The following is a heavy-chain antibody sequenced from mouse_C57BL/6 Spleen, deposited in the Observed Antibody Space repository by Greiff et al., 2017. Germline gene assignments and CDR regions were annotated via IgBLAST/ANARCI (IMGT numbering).Heavy chain of an antibody. D-gene: IGHD4-1*01. CDR1: GYSITSGYY. CDR2: ISYDGSN. CDR3: AKGRLGRERYFDV. Sequence: EVQLQESGPGLVKPSQSLSLTCSVTGYSITSGYYWNWIRQFPGNKLEWMGYISYDGSNNYNPSLKNRISITRDTSKNQFFLKLNSVTTEDTATYYCAKGRLGRERYFDVWGTGTTVTVSS. V-gene: IGHV3-6*01. J-gene: IGHJ1*03.